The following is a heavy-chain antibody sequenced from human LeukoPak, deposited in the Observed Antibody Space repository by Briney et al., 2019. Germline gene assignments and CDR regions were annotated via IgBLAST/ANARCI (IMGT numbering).Heavy chain of an antibody. J-gene: IGHJ4*02. CDR1: GDSFSSNSAA. CDR3: ARDGVSYSSGWEVKYFDY. V-gene: IGHV6-1*01. D-gene: IGHD6-19*01. Sequence: SQTLSLTCAISGDSFSSNSAAWNWLRQSPSRGLEWLGRTYYRSKWYNDYAVSVKSRITINPDTSKNQFSLQLNSVTPEDTAVYYCARDGVSYSSGWEVKYFDYWGQGTRVTVSS. CDR2: TYYRSKWYN.